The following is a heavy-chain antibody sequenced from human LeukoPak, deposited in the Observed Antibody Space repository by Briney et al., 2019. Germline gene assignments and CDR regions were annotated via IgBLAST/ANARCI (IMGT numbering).Heavy chain of an antibody. Sequence: GGSLRLSCAASGFTFSSYGMHWVRQAPGKGLEWVAVISYDGSNKYYADSVKGRFTVSRDNSKNTLYLQMNSLRAEDTAVYYCARAGSSGSLIDYWGQGTLVTVSS. D-gene: IGHD3-22*01. CDR1: GFTFSSYG. J-gene: IGHJ4*02. CDR3: ARAGSSGSLIDY. V-gene: IGHV3-30*03. CDR2: ISYDGSNK.